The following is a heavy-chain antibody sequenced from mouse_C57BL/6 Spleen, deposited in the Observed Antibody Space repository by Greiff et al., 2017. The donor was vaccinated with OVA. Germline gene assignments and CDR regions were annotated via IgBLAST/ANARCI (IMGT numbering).Heavy chain of an antibody. V-gene: IGHV1-26*01. CDR3: ARVTTVVATTFDY. J-gene: IGHJ2*01. CDR2: INPNNGGT. CDR1: GYTFTDYY. D-gene: IGHD1-1*01. Sequence: EVQLQQSGPELVKPGASVKISCKASGYTFTDYYMNWVKQSHGKSLEWIGDINPNNGGTSYNQKFKGKATLTVDKSSSTAYMELRSLTSEDSAVYYCARVTTVVATTFDYWGQGTTLTVSS.